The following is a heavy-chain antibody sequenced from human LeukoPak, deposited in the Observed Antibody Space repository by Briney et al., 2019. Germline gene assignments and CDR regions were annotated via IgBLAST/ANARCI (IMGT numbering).Heavy chain of an antibody. CDR2: ISAYNGNT. D-gene: IGHD3-16*01. CDR1: GYTFSNYG. Sequence: ASVKVSCKASGYTFSNYGISWVRQAPGQGLEWMGWISAYNGNTNYAQKLQGRVTMTTDTSTSTAYMELRSLRSDDTAVYYCARQVSHAPNWFDPWGQGTLVTVSS. V-gene: IGHV1-18*01. J-gene: IGHJ5*02. CDR3: ARQVSHAPNWFDP.